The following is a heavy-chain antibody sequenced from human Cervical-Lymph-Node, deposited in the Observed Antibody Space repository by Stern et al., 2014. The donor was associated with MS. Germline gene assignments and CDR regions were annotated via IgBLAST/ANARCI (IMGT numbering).Heavy chain of an antibody. CDR2: IIPIFGTT. Sequence: VQLVEPGAVVKKPGSSAKVSCKASGGTFSSYAISWVRQAPGQGLEWMGGIIPIFGTTNYAQKPQGRGSITEEDNTSTAFLEHSSLRSEDTAVYYCARGELKEGLVRGMDVWGQGTTVTVSS. D-gene: IGHD1-26*01. CDR1: GGTFSSYA. J-gene: IGHJ6*02. V-gene: IGHV1-69*01. CDR3: ARGELKEGLVRGMDV.